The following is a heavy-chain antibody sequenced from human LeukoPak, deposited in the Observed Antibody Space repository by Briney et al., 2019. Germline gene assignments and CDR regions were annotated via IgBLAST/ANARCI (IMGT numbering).Heavy chain of an antibody. J-gene: IGHJ5*02. CDR1: GYTFTNYG. Sequence: ASVKVSCKASGYTFTNYGISWVRQAPGQGLEWMGWISAYSGNTNYAQNLQGRVTMTTDTSTSTAYMELRSLRSDDTAVYYCARNVAVAATPWSPWFDPWGQGTLVTVSS. CDR2: ISAYSGNT. D-gene: IGHD2-15*01. V-gene: IGHV1-18*01. CDR3: ARNVAVAATPWSPWFDP.